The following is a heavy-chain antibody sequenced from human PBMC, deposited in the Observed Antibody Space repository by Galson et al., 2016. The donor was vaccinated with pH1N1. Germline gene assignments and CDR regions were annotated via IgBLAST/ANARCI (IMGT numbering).Heavy chain of an antibody. Sequence: SLRLSCAASGFTFSHYWMIWVRQAPGTGLEWVANINQDGSEIYYVHSVKGRFTISRDNAKNSLYLQMNSLRAEDTAMYYCVRGYPFGVYWGQGILVTVSS. CDR3: VRGYPFGVY. D-gene: IGHD2-2*02. V-gene: IGHV3-7*01. J-gene: IGHJ4*02. CDR1: GFTFSHYW. CDR2: INQDGSEI.